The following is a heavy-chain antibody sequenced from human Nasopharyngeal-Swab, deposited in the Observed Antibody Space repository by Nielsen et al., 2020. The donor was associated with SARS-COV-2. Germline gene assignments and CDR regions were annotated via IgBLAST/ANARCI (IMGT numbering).Heavy chain of an antibody. Sequence: ASVKVSCKASGYTFTSYAMNWVRQAPGQGLERMGWINTNTGNPTYAQGFTGRFVFSLDTSVSTAYLQISSLKAEDTAVYYCARVECSSTSCHGPVWFDPWGQGTLVTVSS. D-gene: IGHD2-2*01. CDR3: ARVECSSTSCHGPVWFDP. V-gene: IGHV7-4-1*02. CDR2: INTNTGNP. CDR1: GYTFTSYA. J-gene: IGHJ5*02.